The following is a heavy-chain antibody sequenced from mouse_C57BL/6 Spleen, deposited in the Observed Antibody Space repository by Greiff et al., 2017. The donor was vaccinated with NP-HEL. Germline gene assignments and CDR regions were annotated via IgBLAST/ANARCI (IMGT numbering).Heavy chain of an antibody. D-gene: IGHD2-4*01. CDR1: GYTFTSYT. Sequence: VQLQQSGAELARPGASVKMSCKASGYTFTSYTMHWVKQRPGQGLEWIGYINPSSGYTKYNQKFKDKATLTADKSSSTAYMQLSSLTSEDSAVYYCAYYDYGEFDYWGQGTTLTVSS. CDR2: INPSSGYT. CDR3: AYYDYGEFDY. J-gene: IGHJ2*01. V-gene: IGHV1-4*01.